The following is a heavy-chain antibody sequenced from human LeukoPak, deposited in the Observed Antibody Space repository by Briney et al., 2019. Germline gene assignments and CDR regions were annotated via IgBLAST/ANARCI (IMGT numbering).Heavy chain of an antibody. CDR2: INPSGGNT. J-gene: IGHJ4*02. CDR1: GYTFTSYY. CDR3: ARLGVTDY. V-gene: IGHV1-46*01. D-gene: IGHD2-21*02. Sequence: ASVKVSCKASGYTFTSYYMHWVRQAPGQGLEWMGIINPSGGNTTYAQKFQGRVTMTRDTSTSTIYMELSSLRSDDTAVYYCARLGVTDYWGQGTLVTVSS.